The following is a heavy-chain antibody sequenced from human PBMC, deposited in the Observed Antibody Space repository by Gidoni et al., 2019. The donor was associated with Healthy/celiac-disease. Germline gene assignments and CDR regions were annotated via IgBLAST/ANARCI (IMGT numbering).Heavy chain of an antibody. V-gene: IGHV3-9*01. CDR1: GFTFVDYA. CDR3: AKGYYDSSGYSALDY. D-gene: IGHD3-22*01. CDR2: ISWNSGSI. J-gene: IGHJ4*02. Sequence: EVQLVESGGGLVQPGRSLRLSCAASGFTFVDYAMHWVRQAPGKGLEWVSGISWNSGSIGYADSVKGRFTISRDNAKNSLYLQMNSLRAEDTALYYCAKGYYDSSGYSALDYWGQGTLVTVSS.